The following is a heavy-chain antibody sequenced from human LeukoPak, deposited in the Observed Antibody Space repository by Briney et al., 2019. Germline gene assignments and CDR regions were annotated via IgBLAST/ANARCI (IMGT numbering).Heavy chain of an antibody. V-gene: IGHV1-2*02. Sequence: ASVKVSCKASGYTFTGYYTHWVRQAPGQGLEWMGWINPNSGGTNYAQKFQGRVTMTRDTSISTAYMELSRLRSDDTAVYYCARDLIPYYDILTGYYPLNYFDYWGQGTLVTVSS. CDR2: INPNSGGT. J-gene: IGHJ4*02. D-gene: IGHD3-9*01. CDR3: ARDLIPYYDILTGYYPLNYFDY. CDR1: GYTFTGYY.